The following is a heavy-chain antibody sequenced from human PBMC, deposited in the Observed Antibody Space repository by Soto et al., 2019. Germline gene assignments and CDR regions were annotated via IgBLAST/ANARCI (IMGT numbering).Heavy chain of an antibody. CDR2: ISSSSSYI. D-gene: IGHD6-6*01. CDR3: ARDPSIAARGILNWFDP. J-gene: IGHJ5*02. Sequence: PGGSLRLSCAASGFTFSSYSMNWVRQAPGKGLEWVSSISSSSSYIYYADSVKGRSTISRDNAKNSLYLQMNSLRAEDTAVYYCARDPSIAARGILNWFDPWGQGTLVTVSS. V-gene: IGHV3-21*01. CDR1: GFTFSSYS.